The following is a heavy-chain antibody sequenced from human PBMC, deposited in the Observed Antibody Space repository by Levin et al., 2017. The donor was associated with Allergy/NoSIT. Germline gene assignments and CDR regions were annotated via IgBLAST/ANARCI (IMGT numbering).Heavy chain of an antibody. CDR3: ARDVKLPYPSFDY. CDR1: GYTLTRWY. Sequence: ASVKVSCKASGYTLTRWYIHWVRQAPGQGLEWMGIINPSGGTTTYAQKFQGRVTMTRDTSMSTVYMELSSLRSEDTAVYYCARDVKLPYPSFDYWGQGTLVTVSS. D-gene: IGHD2-2*01. J-gene: IGHJ4*02. V-gene: IGHV1-46*01. CDR2: INPSGGTT.